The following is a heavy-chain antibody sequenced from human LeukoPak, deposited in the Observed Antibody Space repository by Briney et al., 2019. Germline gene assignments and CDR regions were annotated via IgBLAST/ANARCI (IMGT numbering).Heavy chain of an antibody. Sequence: PGRSLRLSCAASGFTFSSYGMHWVRQAPGKGLEWVAVISYDGSNKDYADSVKGRFTISRDNSKNTLYLQMNSLRTEDTAVYYCAKPYSSSWFDAFHIWGQGTMVTVSS. CDR3: AKPYSSSWFDAFHI. D-gene: IGHD6-13*01. CDR2: ISYDGSNK. V-gene: IGHV3-30*18. J-gene: IGHJ3*02. CDR1: GFTFSSYG.